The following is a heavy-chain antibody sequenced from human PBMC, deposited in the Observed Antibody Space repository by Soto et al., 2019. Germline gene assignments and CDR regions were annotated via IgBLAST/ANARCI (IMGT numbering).Heavy chain of an antibody. V-gene: IGHV1-2*02. Sequence: QLHLVQSGAVVKKPGASVTVSCSASGYPVTAYYMHWARQAPGRGLEWMGGINPATGAAKYTQTFQGRVTRTRDTSTSTVFMELSGLTSEDTAVFYCARGGGVGVAGSAAFDMWGQGTLVTVSS. CDR3: ARGGGVGVAGSAAFDM. D-gene: IGHD3-3*01. CDR2: INPATGAA. CDR1: GYPVTAYY. J-gene: IGHJ3*02.